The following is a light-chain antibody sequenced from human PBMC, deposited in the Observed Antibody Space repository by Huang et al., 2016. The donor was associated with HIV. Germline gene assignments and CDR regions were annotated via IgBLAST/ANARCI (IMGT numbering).Light chain of an antibody. Sequence: DIVMTQSPLSLPVTPGEPASISCRSSQSLLHTSTYNYLAWFLQKPGQAPQLLIYLGSNRASGVPDRFSGSGSGTYFTLNITRVEAEDVGVYYCMQALQTPLTFGGGTKVELK. CDR1: QSLLHTSTYNY. CDR3: MQALQTPLT. CDR2: LGS. V-gene: IGKV2-28*01. J-gene: IGKJ4*01.